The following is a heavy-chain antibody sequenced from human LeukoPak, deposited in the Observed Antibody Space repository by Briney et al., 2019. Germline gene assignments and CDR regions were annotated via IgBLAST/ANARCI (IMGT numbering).Heavy chain of an antibody. D-gene: IGHD3-10*01. Sequence: PSETLSLTCTVYGASFSGHYWTWIRQPPGKGLEWIGEINPSGSTNYNPSLKSRVTISVDTSKNEFSLKLRSVTAAYMAVYYCARGYSSGIYFEYWGQGALVTTSS. J-gene: IGHJ4*02. V-gene: IGHV4-34*01. CDR2: INPSGST. CDR1: GASFSGHY. CDR3: ARGYSSGIYFEY.